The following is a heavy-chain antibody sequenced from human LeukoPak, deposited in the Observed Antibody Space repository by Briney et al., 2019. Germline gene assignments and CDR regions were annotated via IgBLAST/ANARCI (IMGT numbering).Heavy chain of an antibody. CDR3: AKVGCGGDCYPYYFDY. CDR2: ISGTVGST. V-gene: IGHV3-23*01. D-gene: IGHD2-21*02. Sequence: GGSLRLSCAASGFTVSSNYMSWVRQAPGKGLEWVAAISGTVGSTYYADSVKGRFTISRDNSKNTLYLQMNFLSAEDTAVYYCAKVGCGGDCYPYYFDYWGQGTLVTVSS. J-gene: IGHJ4*02. CDR1: GFTVSSNY.